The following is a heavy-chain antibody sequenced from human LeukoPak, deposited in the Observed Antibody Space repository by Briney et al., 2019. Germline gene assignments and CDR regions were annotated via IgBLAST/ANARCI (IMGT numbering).Heavy chain of an antibody. Sequence: GGSLRLSCAASGFTFSSYAMSWVRQAPAKGLEWVSVSSDDSGSRDYANSVKGRFTITRDGSKEMEYLQMNSLRAEDTVVYYCARARGASLYGDLGYWGQGTLVIVSS. CDR2: SSDDSGSR. CDR3: ARARGASLYGDLGY. V-gene: IGHV3-23*01. CDR1: GFTFSSYA. J-gene: IGHJ4*02. D-gene: IGHD4-17*01.